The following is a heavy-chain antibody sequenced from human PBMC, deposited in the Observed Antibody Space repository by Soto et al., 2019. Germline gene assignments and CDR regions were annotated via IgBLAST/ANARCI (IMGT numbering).Heavy chain of an antibody. D-gene: IGHD6-13*01. CDR2: ISSSSSTI. CDR1: GVTFSSYS. V-gene: IGHV3-48*01. Sequence: LRVSWAVAGVTFSSYSMNCILQAPGKGLEWVSYISSSSSTIYYADSVKGRFTIPRDNAKNSLYLQMNSLRAEDTAVYYCARHPERIAQIGWFDPWGQGTLVTVSS. J-gene: IGHJ5*02. CDR3: ARHPERIAQIGWFDP.